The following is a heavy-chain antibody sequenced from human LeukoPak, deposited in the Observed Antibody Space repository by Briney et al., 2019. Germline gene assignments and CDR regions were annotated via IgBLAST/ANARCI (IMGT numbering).Heavy chain of an antibody. J-gene: IGHJ4*02. V-gene: IGHV3-21*01. Sequence: GGSLRLSCAASAFSLNAYNMNWVRQAPGKGLEWVSSISYTGTYIYYADSVKGRFTISRDNAKNSLYLQMNSLRAEDTAVYYCARGVGYYDSSGYYYFDYWGQGTLVTVSS. CDR3: ARGVGYYDSSGYYYFDY. D-gene: IGHD3-22*01. CDR2: ISYTGTYI. CDR1: AFSLNAYN.